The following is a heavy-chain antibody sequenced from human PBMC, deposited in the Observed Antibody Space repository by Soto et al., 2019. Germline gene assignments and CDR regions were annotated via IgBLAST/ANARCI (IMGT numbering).Heavy chain of an antibody. J-gene: IGHJ4*02. Sequence: WVRQAPGQGLEWMGIVYVTGTGTRSAQKFQGRLTMTRDRSTSTVYMELSSLRSEDTAVYYCARPEGYGSGSYYFDSWGQGTLVTVSS. CDR2: VYVTGTGT. D-gene: IGHD3-10*01. V-gene: IGHV1-46*01. CDR3: ARPEGYGSGSYYFDS.